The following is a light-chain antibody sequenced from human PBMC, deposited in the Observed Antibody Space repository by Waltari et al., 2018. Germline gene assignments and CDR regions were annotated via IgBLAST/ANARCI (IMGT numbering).Light chain of an antibody. CDR3: QQYGSSPWT. V-gene: IGKV3-20*01. CDR1: QSVTSSY. CDR2: GAS. Sequence: EIVLTQSPGTLSLSPGERATLSCRASQSVTSSYLAWYQQQPGRAPRLLIYGASSRATGIPDRFSGSGSGTGFTLTISRLEPEDFAVYYCQQYGSSPWTFGQGTKVEIK. J-gene: IGKJ1*01.